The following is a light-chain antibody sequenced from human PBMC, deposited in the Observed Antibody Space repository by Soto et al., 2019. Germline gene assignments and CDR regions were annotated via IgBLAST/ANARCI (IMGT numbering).Light chain of an antibody. CDR1: QGIRED. Sequence: AIQMTQSPSSLSASVGDRVTITCRATQGIREDLGWYQQKPWKAPKLLIYAASSLQSEVPSRFSGSGSGTDFTLTISSLQPEDFATYFCRQDHGFTLTFGGGTKVDIK. J-gene: IGKJ4*01. CDR3: RQDHGFTLT. CDR2: AAS. V-gene: IGKV1-6*01.